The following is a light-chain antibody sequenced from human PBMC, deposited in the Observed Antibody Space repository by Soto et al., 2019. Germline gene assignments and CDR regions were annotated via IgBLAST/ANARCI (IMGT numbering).Light chain of an antibody. CDR1: TSDVGAYDY. CDR2: DVS. J-gene: IGLJ2*01. CDR3: SSYTTSSTLV. V-gene: IGLV2-14*03. Sequence: QSALTQPASVSGSPGQSITISCTGTTSDVGAYDYVSWYQQHPDKAPKLMIYDVSNRPSGVSNRFSGSKSGNTASLTISGLQAEDEGDYYCSSYTTSSTLVFGGGTQLTVL.